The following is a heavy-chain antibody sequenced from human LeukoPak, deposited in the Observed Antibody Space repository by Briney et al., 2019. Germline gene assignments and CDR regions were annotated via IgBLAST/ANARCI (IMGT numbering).Heavy chain of an antibody. CDR2: IIPIFGTA. J-gene: IGHJ4*02. CDR3: ARVGDYYGSGSYSWIDY. D-gene: IGHD3-10*01. CDR1: GGTFSSYA. Sequence: ASVKVSCKASGGTFSSYAISWVRQAPGQGLEWMGGIIPIFGTANYAQKFQGRVTITADESTSTAYMELSSLRSEDTAVYYCARVGDYYGSGSYSWIDYWGQGTLVTVSS. V-gene: IGHV1-69*13.